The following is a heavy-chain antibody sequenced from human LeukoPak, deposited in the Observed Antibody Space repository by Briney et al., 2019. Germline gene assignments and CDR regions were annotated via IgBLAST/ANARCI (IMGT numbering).Heavy chain of an antibody. J-gene: IGHJ4*02. CDR1: GFTFDDYA. V-gene: IGHV3-43*02. CDR2: ISGDGGST. Sequence: GGSLRLSCAASGFTFDDYAMHWVRQAPGKGLEWVSLISGDGGSTYHADSVKGRFTISRDNSKNSLYLQMNSLRTEDTALYYCAKDSLSYYYDSSGSLDYWGQGTLVTVSS. CDR3: AKDSLSYYYDSSGSLDY. D-gene: IGHD3-22*01.